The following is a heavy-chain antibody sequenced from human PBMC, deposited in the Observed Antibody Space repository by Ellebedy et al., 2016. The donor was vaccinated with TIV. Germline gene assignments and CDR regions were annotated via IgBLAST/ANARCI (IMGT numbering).Heavy chain of an antibody. J-gene: IGHJ6*02. CDR1: GFTFSSYA. CDR2: ISYDGSNK. CDR3: ARGGNTARGYYYGMDV. Sequence: PGGSLRLSCAASGFTFSSYAMHWVRQAPGKGLEWVAVISYDGSNKYYADSVKGRFTISRDNSKNTLYLQMNSLRAEDTDVYYCARGGNTARGYYYGMDVWGQGTTVTVSS. V-gene: IGHV3-30*01. D-gene: IGHD3-16*01.